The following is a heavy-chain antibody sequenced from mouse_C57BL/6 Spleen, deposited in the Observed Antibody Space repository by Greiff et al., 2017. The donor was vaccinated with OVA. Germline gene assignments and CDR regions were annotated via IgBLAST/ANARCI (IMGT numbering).Heavy chain of an antibody. V-gene: IGHV1-69*01. CDR1: GYTFTSYW. D-gene: IGHD1-1*01. CDR3: ARRAYGTHWYFDV. Sequence: QVQLQQPGAELVMPGASVKLSCKASGYTFTSYWMHWVKQRPGQGLEWIGEIDPSDSYTNYNQKFKGKSTLTVDKSSSTAYMQLSSRTSEDSAVYYCARRAYGTHWYFDVWGTGTTVTVSS. J-gene: IGHJ1*03. CDR2: IDPSDSYT.